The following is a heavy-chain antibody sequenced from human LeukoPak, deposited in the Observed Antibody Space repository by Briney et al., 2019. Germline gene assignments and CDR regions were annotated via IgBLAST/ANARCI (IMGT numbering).Heavy chain of an antibody. J-gene: IGHJ4*02. Sequence: ASVKVSCKASGYIFTEHHINWVRQAPGQGLEWMGWISAYNGNTNYAQKLQGRVTMTTDTSTSTAYMELRSLRSDDTAVYYCARERDSGSDFDYWGQGTLVTVSS. V-gene: IGHV1-18*01. CDR2: ISAYNGNT. CDR1: GYIFTEHH. D-gene: IGHD1-26*01. CDR3: ARERDSGSDFDY.